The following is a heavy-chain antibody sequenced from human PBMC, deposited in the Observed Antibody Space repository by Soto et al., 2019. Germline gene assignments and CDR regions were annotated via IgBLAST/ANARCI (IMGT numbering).Heavy chain of an antibody. CDR2: IIPIFGTA. CDR1: GGTFSSYA. V-gene: IGHV1-69*06. Sequence: QVQLVQSGAEVKKPGSSVKVSCKASGGTFSSYAVSWVRQAPGQGLEWMGGIIPIFGTANYAQKFQGRVTITADKSTSTAYMELSSLRSEDTAVYYCARQTLDYGSGSYQFDYWGQGTLVTVSS. D-gene: IGHD3-10*01. CDR3: ARQTLDYGSGSYQFDY. J-gene: IGHJ4*02.